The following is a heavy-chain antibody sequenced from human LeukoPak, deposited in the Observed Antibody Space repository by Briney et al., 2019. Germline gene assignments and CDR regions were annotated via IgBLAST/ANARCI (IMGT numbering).Heavy chain of an antibody. CDR3: ASRKIAVAGYFANAFDI. V-gene: IGHV1-69*06. D-gene: IGHD6-19*01. CDR1: GGTFSSYA. Sequence: GASVKVSCKASGGTFSSYAISWVRQAPGQGLEWMGGIIPIFGTANYAQKFQGRVTITADKSTSTAYMELSSLRSEDTAVYYCASRKIAVAGYFANAFDIWGQGTMVTVSS. J-gene: IGHJ3*02. CDR2: IIPIFGTA.